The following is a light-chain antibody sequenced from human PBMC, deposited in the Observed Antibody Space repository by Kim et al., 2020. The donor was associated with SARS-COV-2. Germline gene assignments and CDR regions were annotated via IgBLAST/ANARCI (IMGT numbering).Light chain of an antibody. V-gene: IGKV3-11*01. CDR3: EQRRSWPLT. J-gene: IGKJ4*01. CDR2: DAS. Sequence: SLSPGERATLSCRVSQSVGTFLAWYQQKSGQAPRLLIYDASNRATGIPARFSGSGSGTDFTLTISSLEPEDFAVYYCEQRRSWPLTFGGGTKLEIK. CDR1: QSVGTF.